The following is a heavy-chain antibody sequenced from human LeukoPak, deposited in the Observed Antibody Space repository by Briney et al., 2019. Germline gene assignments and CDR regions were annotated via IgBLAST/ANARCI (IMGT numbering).Heavy chain of an antibody. CDR3: ARTSYSSGPILFDY. CDR2: IYYSGST. CDR1: GGSISSYY. J-gene: IGHJ4*02. Sequence: SETLSLTYTVSGGSISSYYWGWIRQPPGKGLEWIGSIYYSGSTYYNPSLKSRVTISVDTSKNQFSLKLSSVTAADTAVYYCARTSYSSGPILFDYWGQGTLVTVSS. D-gene: IGHD6-19*01. V-gene: IGHV4-39*07.